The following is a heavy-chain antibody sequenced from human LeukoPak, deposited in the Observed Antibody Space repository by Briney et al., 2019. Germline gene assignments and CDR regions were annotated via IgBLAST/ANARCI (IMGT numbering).Heavy chain of an antibody. CDR1: GFTFSSYS. Sequence: GGSLRLSCAASGFTFSSYSMNWVRQAPGKGLEWVSSISSSSSYIHYADSVKGRFTISRDNAKNSLYLQMNSLRVEDTAVYYCARDPITRSGRPIWGQGTMVTVSS. CDR3: ARDPITRSGRPI. CDR2: ISSSSSYI. V-gene: IGHV3-21*01. D-gene: IGHD1-26*01. J-gene: IGHJ3*02.